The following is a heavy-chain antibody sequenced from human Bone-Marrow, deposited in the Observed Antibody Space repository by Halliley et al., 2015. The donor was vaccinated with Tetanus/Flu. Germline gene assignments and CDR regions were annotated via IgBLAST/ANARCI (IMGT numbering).Heavy chain of an antibody. CDR3: ARLVTAWYHFKD. V-gene: IGHV3-53*01. Sequence: LQWVSVFYSGGSTYYADSVKGRFTISTDNSKNILYLQMNSLRAEDTAVYYCARLVTAWYHFKDWGQGTQVTVSS. D-gene: IGHD1-20*01. J-gene: IGHJ4*02. CDR2: FYSGGST.